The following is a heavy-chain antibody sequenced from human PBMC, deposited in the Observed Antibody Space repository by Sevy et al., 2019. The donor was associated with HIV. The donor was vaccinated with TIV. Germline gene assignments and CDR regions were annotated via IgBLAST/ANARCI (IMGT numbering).Heavy chain of an antibody. V-gene: IGHV4-39*01. Sequence: SETLSLTCTVSGGSISSSSYYWGWIRQPPGQGLEWIGSIYYSGSTYYNPSLKSRVTISVDTSKNQFSLKLSSVTAADTAVYYCARHGDSSGFTDAFDIWGQGTMVTVSS. D-gene: IGHD6-19*01. CDR2: IYYSGST. J-gene: IGHJ3*02. CDR1: GGSISSSSYY. CDR3: ARHGDSSGFTDAFDI.